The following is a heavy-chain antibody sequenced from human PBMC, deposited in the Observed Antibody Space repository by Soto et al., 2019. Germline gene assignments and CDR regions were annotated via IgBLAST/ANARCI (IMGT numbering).Heavy chain of an antibody. J-gene: IGHJ4*02. V-gene: IGHV3-48*02. D-gene: IGHD2-15*01. Sequence: EVHLVESGGGLVQPGGSLRLSCAASGFTFSSYYMNWVRQAPGKGLEWVSYISRGSGARHYADSVKGRFTISRDNARNSLYLQMNSLRDEDSAVYYCARCPDCSGDNCYTYYFDYWGQGTLGNVPS. CDR2: ISRGSGAR. CDR3: ARCPDCSGDNCYTYYFDY. CDR1: GFTFSSYY.